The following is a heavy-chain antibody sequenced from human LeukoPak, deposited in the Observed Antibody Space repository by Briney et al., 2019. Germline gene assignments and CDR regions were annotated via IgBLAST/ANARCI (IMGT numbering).Heavy chain of an antibody. D-gene: IGHD5-18*01. V-gene: IGHV3-23*01. CDR3: AKDRIADRRLGYGLDH. CDR1: GFTFSSYW. J-gene: IGHJ4*02. Sequence: GGSLRLSCAASGFTFSSYWMHWVRQAPGKGLEWVSGISGSGGSTFYADSVKGRFTISRDNSKDTLYLQMNSLRAEDTAVYYCAKDRIADRRLGYGLDHWGQGTLVAVSS. CDR2: ISGSGGST.